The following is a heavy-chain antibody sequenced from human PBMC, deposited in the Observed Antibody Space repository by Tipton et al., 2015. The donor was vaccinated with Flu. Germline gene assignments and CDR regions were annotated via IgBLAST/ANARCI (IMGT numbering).Heavy chain of an antibody. V-gene: IGHV5-51*01. D-gene: IGHD3-10*01. CDR2: LFPGDSDA. CDR1: GYNFASEW. J-gene: IGHJ4*02. CDR3: ARHPAGGYFDY. Sequence: QLVQSGAEVKKPGESLKISCKGSGYNFASEWIGWVRQMPGRGLEWMGILFPGDSDARYSASFQGQVTIPADKSINTAYLQWSSLKASDTAMYYCARHPAGGYFDYWGQGTLVTVSS.